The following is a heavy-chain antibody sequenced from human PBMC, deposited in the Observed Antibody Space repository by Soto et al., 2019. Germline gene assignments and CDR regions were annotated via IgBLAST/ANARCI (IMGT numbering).Heavy chain of an antibody. D-gene: IGHD6-13*01. CDR1: GYTFRNHG. J-gene: IGHJ4*02. CDR3: ARDQTAAGTGDF. V-gene: IGHV1-18*04. CDR2: ISPYTGYT. Sequence: QVQLVQSGGEVKNPGASVKFSCKASGYTFRNHGISWVRQAPGQGLEWMGWISPYTGYTNYAQNFQGRLTMTTDTSTSTAYMALRSLRSDDTAVYYCARDQTAAGTGDFWGQGTLVTVSS.